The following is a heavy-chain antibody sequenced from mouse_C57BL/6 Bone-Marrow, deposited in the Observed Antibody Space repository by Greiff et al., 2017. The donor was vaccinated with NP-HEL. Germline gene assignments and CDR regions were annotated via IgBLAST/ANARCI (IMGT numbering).Heavy chain of an antibody. Sequence: EVKLVESEGGLVQPGSSMKLSCTASGFTFSDYYMAWVRQVPEKGLEWVANINYDGSSTYYLDSLKSRFIISRDNAKNILYLQMSSLKSEDTATYYCARGLLFAYWGQGTLVTVSA. J-gene: IGHJ3*01. D-gene: IGHD3-1*01. CDR2: INYDGSST. CDR3: ARGLLFAY. CDR1: GFTFSDYY. V-gene: IGHV5-16*01.